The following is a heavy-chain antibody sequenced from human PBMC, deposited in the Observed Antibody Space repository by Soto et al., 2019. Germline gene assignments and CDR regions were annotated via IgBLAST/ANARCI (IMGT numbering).Heavy chain of an antibody. V-gene: IGHV1-18*04. Sequence: QVQLVQSGAEVRKPGASVKVSCKASGYTFTSYGISWVRQAPGQGLEWMGWIRAYNGYTNYAQKFQGRVTVTTDTSTSTAYMELRSLISDDTAVYYCARALDGYRSGWYVGYFDFWGQGTLVTVSS. D-gene: IGHD6-19*01. CDR2: IRAYNGYT. CDR3: ARALDGYRSGWYVGYFDF. CDR1: GYTFTSYG. J-gene: IGHJ4*02.